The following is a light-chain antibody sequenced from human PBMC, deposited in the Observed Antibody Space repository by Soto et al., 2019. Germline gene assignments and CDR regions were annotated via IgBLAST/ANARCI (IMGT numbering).Light chain of an antibody. V-gene: IGLV2-14*01. Sequence: QSALTQPASVSGSPGQSITISCTGTSSDVGGYNYVSWYQQHPGKAPQVIIYEVSNRPSGVSSRFSGSKSGNTASLTISGLLAEDEADYYCSSYTTGTTGVFGGGTKLTVL. CDR1: SSDVGGYNY. CDR2: EVS. J-gene: IGLJ3*02. CDR3: SSYTTGTTGV.